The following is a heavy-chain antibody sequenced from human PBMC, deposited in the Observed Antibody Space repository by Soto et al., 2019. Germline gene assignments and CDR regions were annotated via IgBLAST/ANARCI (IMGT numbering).Heavy chain of an antibody. J-gene: IGHJ4*02. CDR3: AHKGYGDYPLDY. D-gene: IGHD4-17*01. Sequence: QSTMKESGPTLVKPTQTLTLTCTFSGFSLSTSGVGVGWIRQTPGKALEWLAVIYWDDYKHYSPSLKSRLTITKDTSKNQVVLTMTNMDPVDTATYYCAHKGYGDYPLDYWGQGTLLTVSS. CDR1: GFSLSTSGVG. V-gene: IGHV2-5*02. CDR2: IYWDDYK.